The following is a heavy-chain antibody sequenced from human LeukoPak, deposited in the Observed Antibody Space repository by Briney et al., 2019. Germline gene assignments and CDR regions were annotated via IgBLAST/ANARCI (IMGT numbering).Heavy chain of an antibody. J-gene: IGHJ5*02. CDR1: GFTFSSYA. D-gene: IGHD3-3*01. CDR2: INGSGGST. V-gene: IGHV3-23*01. CDR3: ARVVLRFLEWSETNWFDP. Sequence: AGSLRLSCAASGFTFSSYAMSWVRQAPGKGLEWVSGINGSGGSTYYADSVKGRFTISRDNSKNTLYLQMNNLRAEDTAVYYCARVVLRFLEWSETNWFDPWGQGTLVTVSS.